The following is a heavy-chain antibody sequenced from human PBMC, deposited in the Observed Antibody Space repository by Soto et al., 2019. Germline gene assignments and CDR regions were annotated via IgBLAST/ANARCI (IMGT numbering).Heavy chain of an antibody. CDR2: ISSSSSYI. CDR3: ASESGSYYLAFDI. CDR1: GFTFSSYS. V-gene: IGHV3-21*01. J-gene: IGHJ3*02. Sequence: LGLSCAASGFTFSSYSMSWVRQAPGKGLEWVSSISSSSSYIYYADSVKGRFTISRDNAKNSLYLQMNSLRAEDTAVYYCASESGSYYLAFDIWGQGTMVTVSS. D-gene: IGHD1-26*01.